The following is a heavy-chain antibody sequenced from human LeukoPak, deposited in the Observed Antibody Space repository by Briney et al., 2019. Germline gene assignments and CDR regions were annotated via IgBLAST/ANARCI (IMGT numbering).Heavy chain of an antibody. Sequence: SETLSLTCAVYGGSFSGYYLSWIRPPPGKGLEWIGEINHSGSTNYNPSLKSRVTISVDTSKNQFSLKLSSVTAADTAVYYCASRNKIYGDPVDYWGQGTLGTVSS. J-gene: IGHJ4*02. CDR2: INHSGST. CDR1: GGSFSGYY. CDR3: ASRNKIYGDPVDY. V-gene: IGHV4-34*01. D-gene: IGHD4-17*01.